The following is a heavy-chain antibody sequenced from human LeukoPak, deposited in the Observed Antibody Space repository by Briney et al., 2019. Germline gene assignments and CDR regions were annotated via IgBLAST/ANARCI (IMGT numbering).Heavy chain of an antibody. D-gene: IGHD1-14*01. Sequence: GGSLRLSCAASGFTFSSYWMHWVRQVPGKGLVWVARINAGGSSITYADSVKGRFIISRDNAKNTLYLQMDSLRAEDTGVYYCARSNQADDYWGQGTLVTVSS. V-gene: IGHV3-74*01. CDR2: INAGGSSI. J-gene: IGHJ4*02. CDR1: GFTFSSYW. CDR3: ARSNQADDY.